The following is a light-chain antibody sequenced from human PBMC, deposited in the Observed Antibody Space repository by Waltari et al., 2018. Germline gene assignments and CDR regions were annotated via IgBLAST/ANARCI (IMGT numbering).Light chain of an antibody. CDR1: SNDIGSYNR. Sequence: QSALTLPASVSGSPGQSLSISCTGTSNDIGSYNRVSCYQHHPGQAPKLLIYEVNKRPSGVSGRFSGSKSGNTASLTISGLQAEDEGDYYCCSYRGGHSWVFGGGAKLTVL. J-gene: IGLJ3*02. V-gene: IGLV2-23*02. CDR3: CSYRGGHSWV. CDR2: EVN.